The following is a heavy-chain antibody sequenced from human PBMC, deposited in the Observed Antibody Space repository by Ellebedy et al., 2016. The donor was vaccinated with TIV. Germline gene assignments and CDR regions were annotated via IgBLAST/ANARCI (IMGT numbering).Heavy chain of an antibody. V-gene: IGHV4-34*01. D-gene: IGHD3-22*01. J-gene: IGHJ4*02. Sequence: SETLSLXXTVSGGSISSYYWSWIRQPPGKGLEWIGEINHSGSTNYNPSLKSRVTISVDTSKNQFSLKLSSVTAADTAVYYCARGRSRITMIVVVSHGGIDYWGQGTLVTVSS. CDR2: INHSGST. CDR3: ARGRSRITMIVVVSHGGIDY. CDR1: GGSISSYY.